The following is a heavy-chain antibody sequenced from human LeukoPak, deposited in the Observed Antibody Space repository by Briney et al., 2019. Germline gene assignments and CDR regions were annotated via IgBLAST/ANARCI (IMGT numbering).Heavy chain of an antibody. V-gene: IGHV3-48*03. CDR1: GFTFRTYE. Sequence: GGSLRLSCVASGFTFRTYEMNWVRQAPGKGLEWVSYISGSDTTVYYADSVRGRFTISRDNAKSSLYLQMNSLRAEDTAVYYCERDKIGYYGWFDPWGQGTLVTVSS. CDR3: ERDKIGYYGWFDP. CDR2: ISGSDTTV. J-gene: IGHJ5*02. D-gene: IGHD3-10*01.